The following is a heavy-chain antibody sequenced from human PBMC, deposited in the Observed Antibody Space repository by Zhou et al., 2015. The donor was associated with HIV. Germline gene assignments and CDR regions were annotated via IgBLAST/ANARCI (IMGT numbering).Heavy chain of an antibody. CDR3: ARVAEADIVVVVAATRHGAFDI. J-gene: IGHJ3*02. CDR1: GGTFSSYA. V-gene: IGHV1-69*01. Sequence: QVQLVQSGAEVKKPGSSVKVSCKASGGTFSSYAISWVRQAPGQGLEWMGGIIPIFGTANYAQKFQGRVTITADESTSTAYMELSSLRSEDTAVYYCARVAEADIVVVVAATRHGAFDIWGQGTMVTVSS. D-gene: IGHD2-15*01. CDR2: IIPIFGTA.